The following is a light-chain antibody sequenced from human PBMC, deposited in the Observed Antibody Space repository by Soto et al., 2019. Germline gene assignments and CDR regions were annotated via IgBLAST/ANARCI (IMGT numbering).Light chain of an antibody. V-gene: IGKV1-5*01. CDR2: DAS. CDR1: QTINRW. J-gene: IGKJ1*01. Sequence: DMQMPQSPATLSASLGDRVTIPCRASQTINRWLAWYQQKPRKAPKLLIYDASNLNSGVPSRFSGSGSGTEFTLTISSLQPDDFATYYCQQYYNYPWTFGQGTKVDIK. CDR3: QQYYNYPWT.